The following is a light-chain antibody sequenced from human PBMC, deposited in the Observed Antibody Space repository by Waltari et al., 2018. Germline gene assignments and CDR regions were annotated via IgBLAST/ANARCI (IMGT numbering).Light chain of an antibody. CDR3: QQFSIYPIT. J-gene: IGKJ4*01. V-gene: IGKV1-9*01. CDR2: AAS. Sequence: DIQLTQSPSFLSASVGDRVTITCRASQGIGSSLTWYQLKAGKAPMLLIYAASTLQAGVPSRFSASGSGTDFTLTISSVQPEDFAIYYCQQFSIYPITFGGGTKVEV. CDR1: QGIGSS.